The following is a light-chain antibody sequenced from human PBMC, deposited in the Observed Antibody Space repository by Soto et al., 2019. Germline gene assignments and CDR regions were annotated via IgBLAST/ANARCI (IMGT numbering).Light chain of an antibody. CDR3: SSYTSSSTGVV. CDR1: SSDVGDYNY. CDR2: DVS. J-gene: IGLJ2*01. Sequence: QSALTQPASVSGSPGQSITISCTGTSSDVGDYNYVSWYQQHPGKAPKFLIFDVSNRPSGVSNRFSGSKSGNTASLTISGLQAEDEADYYCSSYTSSSTGVVFGGGTKVTVL. V-gene: IGLV2-14*03.